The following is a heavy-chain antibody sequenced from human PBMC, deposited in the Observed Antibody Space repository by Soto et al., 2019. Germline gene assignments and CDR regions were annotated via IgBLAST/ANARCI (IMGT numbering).Heavy chain of an antibody. V-gene: IGHV4-39*01. D-gene: IGHD3-22*01. CDR3: ARFPYYYDTPGDAFDI. J-gene: IGHJ3*02. CDR2: IYYSGST. Sequence: TSETLSLTCTVSGGSISSSSYYWGWIRQPPGKGLEWIGSIYYSGSTYYNPSLKSRVTISVDTSKNQFSLKLSSVTAADTAVYYCARFPYYYDTPGDAFDIWGQGTMVTVSS. CDR1: GGSISSSSYY.